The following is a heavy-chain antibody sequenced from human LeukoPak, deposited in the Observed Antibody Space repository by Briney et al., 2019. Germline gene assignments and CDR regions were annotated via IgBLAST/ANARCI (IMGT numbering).Heavy chain of an antibody. Sequence: ASVNVSFKASGYTFTNYGISWVRQAPGQGLEWLGWISVYNGNTNYAQKFQGRVIMTTDTSTSTAYMELRSLTSDDTAVYYCATVDSESYFDYWGQGTLVTVSS. CDR1: GYTFTNYG. V-gene: IGHV1-18*01. D-gene: IGHD1-26*01. CDR3: ATVDSESYFDY. J-gene: IGHJ4*02. CDR2: ISVYNGNT.